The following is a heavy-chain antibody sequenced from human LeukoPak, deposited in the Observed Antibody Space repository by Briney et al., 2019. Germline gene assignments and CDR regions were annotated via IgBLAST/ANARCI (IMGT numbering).Heavy chain of an antibody. Sequence: SETLSLSCSVSGASISIGSNYWGWVRQPPGKTLEWIGSIYSSGSTYYNSSLQSRVIIIIDTPKNHFSLTLTSVAAADTAVYYCAGSDGYGLVDIWGQGTMVTVSS. D-gene: IGHD3-10*01. CDR1: GASISIGSNY. CDR2: IYSSGST. CDR3: AGSDGYGLVDI. V-gene: IGHV4-39*07. J-gene: IGHJ3*02.